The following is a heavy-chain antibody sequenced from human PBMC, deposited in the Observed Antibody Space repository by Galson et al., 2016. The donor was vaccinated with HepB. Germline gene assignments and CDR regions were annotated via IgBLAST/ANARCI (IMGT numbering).Heavy chain of an antibody. Sequence: SLRLSCAASGFGFSFYGMHWVRQSPEKGLEWVAAISYHGSDKYYADSVKGRFTISRDNSKNTLYLQMSRLRTEDTAVYYCAKPIGYSGDYDYYFDSWGQGALVAVSS. J-gene: IGHJ4*02. CDR1: GFGFSFYG. D-gene: IGHD4-17*01. CDR2: ISYHGSDK. CDR3: AKPIGYSGDYDYYFDS. V-gene: IGHV3-30*18.